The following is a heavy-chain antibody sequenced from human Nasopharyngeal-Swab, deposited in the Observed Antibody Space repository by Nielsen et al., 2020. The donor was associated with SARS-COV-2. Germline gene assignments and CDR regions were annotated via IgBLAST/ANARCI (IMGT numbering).Heavy chain of an antibody. Sequence: ASVKVSCKASGYTFKSFAVNWVRQAPGHGLECMGWISAYNGNTNYAQNLQGRVTMTTDTSTSTVYMELRSLRSDDTAVYYCAVDYGDYDSYYRMDVWGQGTTATVSS. CDR1: GYTFKSFA. CDR3: AVDYGDYDSYYRMDV. D-gene: IGHD4-17*01. V-gene: IGHV1-18*01. CDR2: ISAYNGNT. J-gene: IGHJ6*02.